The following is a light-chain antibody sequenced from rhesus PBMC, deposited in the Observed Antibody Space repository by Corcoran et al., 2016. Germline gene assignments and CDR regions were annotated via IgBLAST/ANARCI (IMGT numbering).Light chain of an antibody. CDR1: QNIYSN. J-gene: IGKJ4*01. CDR2: AAS. Sequence: DIQMTQSPSALSASVGDRVTISCRASQNIYSNLAWYQQKPGKAPKLLIYAASNLQTGIPYRLSGSGSGTDFTLTISSLQPEDSAAYYCQHYYDNTLTFGGGTKVELK. V-gene: IGKV1S8*01. CDR3: QHYYDNTLT.